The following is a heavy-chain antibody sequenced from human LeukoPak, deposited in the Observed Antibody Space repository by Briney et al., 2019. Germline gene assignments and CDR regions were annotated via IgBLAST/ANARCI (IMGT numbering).Heavy chain of an antibody. CDR3: ARGGYSYGYMGYSDY. V-gene: IGHV1-18*01. CDR1: GYTFNIYG. CDR2: ISAYNGNT. D-gene: IGHD5-18*01. Sequence: ASVKVSCKASGYTFNIYGISWVRQAPGQGLEWMGWISAYNGNTNFAQKLQGRVTMPTDTSTSTAYLELRSLRSDDTAVYYCARGGYSYGYMGYSDYWGQGTLVTVSS. J-gene: IGHJ4*02.